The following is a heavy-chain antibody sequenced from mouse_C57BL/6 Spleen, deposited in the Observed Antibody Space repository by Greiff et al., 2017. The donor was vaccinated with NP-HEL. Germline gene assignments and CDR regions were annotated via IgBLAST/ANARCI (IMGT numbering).Heavy chain of an antibody. J-gene: IGHJ2*01. CDR3: ARDGSSDY. Sequence: QVQLQQSGAELVKPGASVKMSCKASGYTFTTYPIEWMKQNHGKSLEWIGNFHPYNDDTKYNEKFKGKATLTVDTSSSTAYMQLSSLTSEDSAVYYCARDGSSDYWGQGTTLTVSS. V-gene: IGHV1-47*01. CDR1: GYTFTTYP. CDR2: FHPYNDDT. D-gene: IGHD1-1*01.